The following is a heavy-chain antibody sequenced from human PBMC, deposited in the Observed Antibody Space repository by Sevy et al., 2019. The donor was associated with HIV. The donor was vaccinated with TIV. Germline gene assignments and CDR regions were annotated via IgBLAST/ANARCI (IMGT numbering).Heavy chain of an antibody. CDR3: AKRDYSDFDSPPIFDF. V-gene: IGHV3-23*01. D-gene: IGHD4-17*01. J-gene: IGHJ4*02. Sequence: GGSLRLSCAASGFTFTSYTMSWFRQAPGKGLEWVSYISFSGGRTYYSDSVKGRFTISRNNSKNTMYLQMGSLRAEDTAVYYCAKRDYSDFDSPPIFDFWGRRTLVTVSS. CDR1: GFTFTSYT. CDR2: ISFSGGRT.